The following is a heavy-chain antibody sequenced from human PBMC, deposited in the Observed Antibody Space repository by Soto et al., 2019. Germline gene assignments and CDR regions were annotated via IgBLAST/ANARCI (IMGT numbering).Heavy chain of an antibody. V-gene: IGHV3-74*01. CDR1: GFTFSTYW. Sequence: EVQLVESGGGLAQPGGSLRLSCAASGFTFSTYWIHWVRQAPGKGLVWVSRINSDGSSTNYADSVKGRFTISRDNAKNTLSLQMNSLRAEDTAVYYCARDRWGGGRDMDVWGQGTTVTASS. CDR2: INSDGSST. CDR3: ARDRWGGGRDMDV. J-gene: IGHJ6*02. D-gene: IGHD3-10*01.